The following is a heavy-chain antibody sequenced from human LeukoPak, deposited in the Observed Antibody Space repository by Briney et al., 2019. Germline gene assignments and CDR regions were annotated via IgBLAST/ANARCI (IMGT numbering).Heavy chain of an antibody. CDR1: GYTFTGYY. Sequence: GASVKVSCKASGYTFTGYYMHWVRQAPGQGLEWMGWINPNSGGTNYAQKFQGWVTMTRDTSISTAYMELSRLRSDDTAVYYCARDRGYSGSYYYDAFDIWGQGTTVTVSS. D-gene: IGHD1-26*01. CDR2: INPNSGGT. J-gene: IGHJ3*02. V-gene: IGHV1-2*04. CDR3: ARDRGYSGSYYYDAFDI.